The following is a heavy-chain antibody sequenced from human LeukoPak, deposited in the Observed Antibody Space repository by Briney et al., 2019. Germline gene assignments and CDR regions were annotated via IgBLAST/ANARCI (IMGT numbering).Heavy chain of an antibody. D-gene: IGHD3-3*01. CDR3: ARSVRFLEWLSDGMDV. CDR2: MNPNSGNT. Sequence: ASVKVSCKASGYTFTSYDINWVRQATGQGLEWMGWMNPNSGNTGYAQKVKGRVTMTRNTSISTAYMQLSSLRSEDTAVYYCARSVRFLEWLSDGMDVWGQGTTVTVSS. V-gene: IGHV1-8*01. J-gene: IGHJ6*02. CDR1: GYTFTSYD.